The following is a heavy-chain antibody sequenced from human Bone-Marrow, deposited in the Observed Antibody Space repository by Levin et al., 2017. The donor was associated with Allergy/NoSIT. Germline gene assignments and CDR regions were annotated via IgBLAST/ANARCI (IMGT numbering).Heavy chain of an antibody. J-gene: IGHJ5*02. CDR2: ISWDSGSK. CDR1: GFTYDDYA. Sequence: SLKISCPASGFTYDDYAMHWVRQAPGKGLEWVSGISWDSGSKDYGESVKGRFTVSRDNAKNSLFLQMHDLRPEDTGFYYCAKDGVPTNRPYGGQGFAVWGQGTLVSVSS. V-gene: IGHV3-9*01. D-gene: IGHD2-8*01. CDR3: AKDGVPTNRPYGGQGFAV.